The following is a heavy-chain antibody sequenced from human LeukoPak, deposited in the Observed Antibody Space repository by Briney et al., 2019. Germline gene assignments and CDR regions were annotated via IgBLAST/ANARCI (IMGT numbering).Heavy chain of an antibody. CDR2: IYPGDSDT. CDR3: ARREDSSSWYYFDY. D-gene: IGHD6-13*01. Sequence: GESLKISCKVSGNSFTSNWIGWVRQMTATGLEWMGIIYPGDSDTRYSPSFQGQATISADKTISTAYLQWSSLKASDTAMYYCARREDSSSWYYFDYWGQGTLVTVSS. CDR1: GNSFTSNW. J-gene: IGHJ4*02. V-gene: IGHV5-51*01.